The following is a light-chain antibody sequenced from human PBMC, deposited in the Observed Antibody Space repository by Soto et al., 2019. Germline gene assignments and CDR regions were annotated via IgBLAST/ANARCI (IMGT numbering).Light chain of an antibody. CDR1: QSVLYSSNNKNY. CDR2: WAS. J-gene: IGKJ2*01. CDR3: QQSYGTPYT. V-gene: IGKV4-1*01. Sequence: DIVMTQSPDSLAVSLGERATINCKSSQSVLYSSNNKNYLAWYQQKPGQPPKAFFYWASTRESGVPDRFSGSGSGTDFTLTISSLQAEDVAVYYCQQSYGTPYTFGQGTKLEIK.